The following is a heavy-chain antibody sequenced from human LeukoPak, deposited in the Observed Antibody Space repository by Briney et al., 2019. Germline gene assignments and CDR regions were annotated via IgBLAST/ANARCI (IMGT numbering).Heavy chain of an antibody. V-gene: IGHV3-73*01. CDR2: IDKRDNFYAT. D-gene: IGHD1-14*01. J-gene: IGHJ5*02. Sequence: GGSLKLSCAASGFGFSGSAVHWVRQSSGKGLEWVGHIDKRDNFYATSYAESVQGRFTISRDDSRDAAFLHMDSLKTEDTALYYCTRDRGTYNWFDLWGQGTLVTVSS. CDR1: GFGFSGSA. CDR3: TRDRGTYNWFDL.